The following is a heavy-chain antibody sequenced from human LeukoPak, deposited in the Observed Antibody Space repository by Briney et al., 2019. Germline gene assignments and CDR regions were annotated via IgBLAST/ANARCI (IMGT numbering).Heavy chain of an antibody. CDR3: ARVDYDSSGYYYYYYGMDV. V-gene: IGHV1-69*13. D-gene: IGHD3-22*01. J-gene: IGHJ6*02. Sequence: SVKVSCKASGGTFTSYAISWVRQVPGQGLEWMGGIIPIFGTANYAQKFQGRVTITADESTSTAYMELSSLRSEDTAVYYCARVDYDSSGYYYYYYGMDVWGQGTTVTVSS. CDR2: IIPIFGTA. CDR1: GGTFTSYA.